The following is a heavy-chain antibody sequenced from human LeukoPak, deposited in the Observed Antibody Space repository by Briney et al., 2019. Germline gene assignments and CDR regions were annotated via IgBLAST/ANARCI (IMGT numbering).Heavy chain of an antibody. D-gene: IGHD6-19*01. V-gene: IGHV3-7*01. CDR1: GFTFSSYW. Sequence: GGSLRLSCAASGFTFSSYWMSWVRQAPGKGLEWVANIRRDGSETHYVDSVMGRFTISRDNAKNSLYLQMNSLRAEDTAVYYCARSRIAVAGTFDYWGQGTLVTVSS. J-gene: IGHJ4*02. CDR2: IRRDGSET. CDR3: ARSRIAVAGTFDY.